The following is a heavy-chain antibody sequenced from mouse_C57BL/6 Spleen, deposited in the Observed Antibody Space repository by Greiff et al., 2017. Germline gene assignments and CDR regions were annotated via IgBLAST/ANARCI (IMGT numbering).Heavy chain of an antibody. CDR3: AREEGNYFFAY. V-gene: IGHV1-55*01. Sequence: VQLQQPGAELVTPGASVKMSCKASGYTFTSYWITWVKQRPGQGLEWIGDIYPGSGSTNYNEKFKSKATLTVDTSYSTAYMQLSSLTSEDSAVDYCAREEGNYFFAYWGQGTLVTVSA. CDR2: IYPGSGST. J-gene: IGHJ3*01. CDR1: GYTFTSYW. D-gene: IGHD2-1*01.